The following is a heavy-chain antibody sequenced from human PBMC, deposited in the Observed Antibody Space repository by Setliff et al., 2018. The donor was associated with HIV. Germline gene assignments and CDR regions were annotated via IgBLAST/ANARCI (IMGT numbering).Heavy chain of an antibody. CDR2: IYHSGST. CDR3: ARGYQLLLDSSGSDAFDI. CDR1: GGSFTPYY. V-gene: IGHV4-34*01. Sequence: SETLSLTCTVYGGSFTPYYWSGIRQPPGKGLEWIGGIYHSGSTYYNPSLKSRVTLSVDTTKSQISLKLSSVTAADTAVYYCARGYQLLLDSSGSDAFDIWGQGTMVTVSS. D-gene: IGHD3-22*01. J-gene: IGHJ3*02.